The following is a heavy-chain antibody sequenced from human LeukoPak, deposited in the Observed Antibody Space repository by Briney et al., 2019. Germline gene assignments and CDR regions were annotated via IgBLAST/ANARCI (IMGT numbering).Heavy chain of an antibody. D-gene: IGHD2-15*01. Sequence: PGGSLRLSCAASGFTFSTYSMNWVRQAPGKGLEWVSSISSNNRYIYYADSVKGRFTISRDNAKNSLYLQMNSLRAEDTAVYYCAKGTSSSCYSAPNYWGQGTLVTVSS. V-gene: IGHV3-21*04. CDR1: GFTFSTYS. J-gene: IGHJ4*02. CDR3: AKGTSSSCYSAPNY. CDR2: ISSNNRYI.